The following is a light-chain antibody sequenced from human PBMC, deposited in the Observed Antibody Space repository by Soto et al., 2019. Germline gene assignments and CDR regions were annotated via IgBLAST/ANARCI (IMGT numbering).Light chain of an antibody. J-gene: IGKJ4*01. CDR2: ATS. CDR1: QDITRW. Sequence: DIPMTQSPSSVSASVGDRVTITCRASQDITRWLAWYQQKPGKAPKLLIYATSSLQSGVPSRFSGSGSGTDFTLTISSLQPEDFATYYCQQANSLPHTLGGGTRVEIK. V-gene: IGKV1-12*01. CDR3: QQANSLPHT.